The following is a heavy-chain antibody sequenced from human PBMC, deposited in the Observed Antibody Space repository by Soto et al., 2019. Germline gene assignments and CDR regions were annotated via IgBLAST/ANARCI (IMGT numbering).Heavy chain of an antibody. Sequence: QVLLQESGPGLVQPSGTLSLSCVVSGVSIGSNYYWGWVRQPPGKGLEWLGDMSHIGSDNYNPSLKSRVTRSMDKSQNQFSLKLNSGSAADTAVYCCASSLGWYEIDYWGQGTLVIVSS. J-gene: IGHJ4*02. CDR1: GVSIGSNYY. CDR2: MSHIGSD. V-gene: IGHV4-4*01. D-gene: IGHD6-19*01. CDR3: ASSLGWYEIDY.